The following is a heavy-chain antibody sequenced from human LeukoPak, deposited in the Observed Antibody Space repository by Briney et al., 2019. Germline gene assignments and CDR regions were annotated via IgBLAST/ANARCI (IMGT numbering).Heavy chain of an antibody. CDR3: AKDVSYGPGSFDY. Sequence: GGSLRLSCAASGFAFSSHAMCWVRQAPGKGLEWVSSIDISGGSTYYADSAEGRFTISRDNSKNTLYLQMNSLRAEDTAVYYCAKDVSYGPGSFDYWGQGTLVTVSS. D-gene: IGHD5-18*01. CDR2: IDISGGST. J-gene: IGHJ4*02. V-gene: IGHV3-23*01. CDR1: GFAFSSHA.